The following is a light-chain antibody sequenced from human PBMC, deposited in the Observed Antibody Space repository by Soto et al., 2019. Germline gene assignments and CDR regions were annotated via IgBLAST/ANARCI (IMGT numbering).Light chain of an antibody. CDR2: AAS. J-gene: IGKJ1*01. CDR3: LQDYNYPWT. Sequence: IQMTLSASSLSASVGNRVTITCRASQGIRNDLGWYQQKPGKAPKLLIYAASSLQSGVPSRFSGSGYGTDFNLTISSLQPEDFATYYCLQDYNYPWTFGQGTKVDIK. CDR1: QGIRND. V-gene: IGKV1-6*01.